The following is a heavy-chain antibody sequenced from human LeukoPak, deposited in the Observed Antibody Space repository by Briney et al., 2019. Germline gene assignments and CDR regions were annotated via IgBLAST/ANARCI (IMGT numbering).Heavy chain of an antibody. V-gene: IGHV1-69*13. CDR3: ARSTMTTVTTHDAFDI. D-gene: IGHD4-17*01. J-gene: IGHJ3*02. Sequence: SVKVSCKASGGTFSSYAISWVRQAPGQGLEWMGGIIPIFGTANYAQKFQGRVTITADESTSTTYMELSSLRSEDTAVYYCARSTMTTVTTHDAFDIWGQGTMVTVSS. CDR2: IIPIFGTA. CDR1: GGTFSSYA.